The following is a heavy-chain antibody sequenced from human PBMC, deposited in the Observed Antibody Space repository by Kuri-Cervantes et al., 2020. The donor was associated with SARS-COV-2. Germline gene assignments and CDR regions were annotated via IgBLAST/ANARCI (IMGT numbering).Heavy chain of an antibody. CDR2: MNPNSGNT. CDR3: ARVEEGRTTVVTSIYYYYYMDV. J-gene: IGHJ6*03. Sequence: ASVKVSCKASGYTFTSYDINWVRQATGQGLEWMGWMNPNSGNTGYAQKFQGRVTITRNTSISTAYMELSSLRSEDTAVYYCARVEEGRTTVVTSIYYYYYMDVWGKGTTVTVSS. D-gene: IGHD4-23*01. CDR1: GYTFTSYD. V-gene: IGHV1-8*03.